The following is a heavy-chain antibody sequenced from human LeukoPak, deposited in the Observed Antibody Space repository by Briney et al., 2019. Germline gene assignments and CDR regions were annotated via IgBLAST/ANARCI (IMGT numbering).Heavy chain of an antibody. CDR2: ISGSGST. D-gene: IGHD2-21*02. CDR3: ARDGDYLLLSARYYMDV. J-gene: IGHJ6*03. CDR1: GGSISSPIYY. V-gene: IGHV4-61*02. Sequence: SKTLSLTCTVSGGSISSPIYYWSWIRQAAGKGLEWIGRISGSGSTDYNASLKSRVTMSVDTSKNQFSLKLSSVTAADTAVYFCARDGDYLLLSARYYMDVWGTGTTLIISS.